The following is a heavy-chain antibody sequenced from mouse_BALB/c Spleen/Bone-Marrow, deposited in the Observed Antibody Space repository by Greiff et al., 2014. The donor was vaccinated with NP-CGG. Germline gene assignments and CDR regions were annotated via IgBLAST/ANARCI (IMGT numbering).Heavy chain of an antibody. J-gene: IGHJ1*01. CDR2: IYPYNGGT. CDR1: GYTFTDYN. V-gene: IGHV1S29*02. D-gene: IGHD2-10*02. Sequence: VQLQQSGPELVKPGASVKISCKASGYTFTDYNMHWVKQSHGKSLEWIGYIYPYNGGTGYNQKFKSKVTLTVDNSSSKAYLELRSLTSEDSAVYYCARSYGNWYFDVWGAGTTVTVSS. CDR3: ARSYGNWYFDV.